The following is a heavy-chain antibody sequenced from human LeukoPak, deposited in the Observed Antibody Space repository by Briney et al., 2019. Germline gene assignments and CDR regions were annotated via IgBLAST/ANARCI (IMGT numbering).Heavy chain of an antibody. CDR2: ISGSGGST. CDR3: AKDLTYYDGAYLYYFDY. D-gene: IGHD4-17*01. CDR1: GFTFSSYA. V-gene: IGHV3-23*01. Sequence: GGSLRLSCAASGFTFSSYAMSWVRQAPVKGLEWVSAISGSGGSTYYADSVKGRFTISRDNSKNTLYLQMNSLRAEDTAVYYCAKDLTYYDGAYLYYFDYWGQGTLVTVSS. J-gene: IGHJ4*02.